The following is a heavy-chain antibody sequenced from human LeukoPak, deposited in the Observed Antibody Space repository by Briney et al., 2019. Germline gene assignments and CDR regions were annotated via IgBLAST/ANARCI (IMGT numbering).Heavy chain of an antibody. CDR1: GYTFTGYY. CDR2: INPNSGGT. CDR3: ARAYCSSTSCYTGNWFDP. D-gene: IGHD2-2*02. V-gene: IGHV1-2*02. Sequence: GASVKVSCKASGYTFTGYYMHWVGQAAGQVLEWVGWINPNSGGTNYAQKFQGRVTMTRDTSISTAYMELSRLRSDDTAVYYCARAYCSSTSCYTGNWFDPWGQGTLVTVSS. J-gene: IGHJ5*02.